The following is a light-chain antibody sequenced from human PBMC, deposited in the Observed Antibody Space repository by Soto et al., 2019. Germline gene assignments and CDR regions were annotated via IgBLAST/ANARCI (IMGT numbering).Light chain of an antibody. CDR3: QHPNRLPGT. CDR1: QSVRTY. J-gene: IGKJ2*01. Sequence: PGERATLSCRASQSVRTYLAWYQQRPGQAPRLLIYDASNRATGIPARFSGSGSGTDFTLTISSLEPEDFAVYYCQHPNRLPGTVGQGTNLEIK. CDR2: DAS. V-gene: IGKV3-11*01.